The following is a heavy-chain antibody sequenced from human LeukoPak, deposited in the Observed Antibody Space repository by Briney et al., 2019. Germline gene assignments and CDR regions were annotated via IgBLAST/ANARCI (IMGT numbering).Heavy chain of an antibody. Sequence: GGSLRLSCAASGFTFSNYGLHWVRQAPGKGLEWVAIIWYDGSKEYFADSVKGRFTISRDNSKNTLYLQMNSLRAEDTAVYYCANYDYDSSGYPFDYWGQGTLVTVSS. CDR1: GFTFSNYG. CDR2: IWYDGSKE. J-gene: IGHJ4*02. V-gene: IGHV3-30*02. CDR3: ANYDYDSSGYPFDY. D-gene: IGHD3-22*01.